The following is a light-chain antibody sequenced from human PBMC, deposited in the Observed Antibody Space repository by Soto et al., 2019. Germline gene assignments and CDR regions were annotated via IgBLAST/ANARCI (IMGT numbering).Light chain of an antibody. CDR3: QTWGTGSAIFV. V-gene: IGLV4-69*01. CDR1: SGHSNYA. J-gene: IGLJ7*01. Sequence: QPVLTQSPSASASLGASVKLTCTLSSGHSNYAIAWHQQQPEKGPRYLMKVNSGGSHIKGDGIPDRFSGSSSGAERYLFISGLQSEDEADYYCQTWGTGSAIFVFGGGTQLTVL. CDR2: VNSGGSH.